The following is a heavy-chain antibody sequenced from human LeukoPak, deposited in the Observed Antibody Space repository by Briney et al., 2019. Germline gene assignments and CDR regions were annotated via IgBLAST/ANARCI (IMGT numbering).Heavy chain of an antibody. D-gene: IGHD1-26*01. CDR2: ISAYNGNT. CDR3: ARVSRDGIVGATTVDY. J-gene: IGHJ4*02. Sequence: GASVKVSCTASGYTFTDYYIHWVRQAPGQGLEWMGWISAYNGNTNYAQKLQGRVTMTTDTSTSTAYMELRSLRSDDTAVYYCARVSRDGIVGATTVDYWGQGTLVTVSS. CDR1: GYTFTDYY. V-gene: IGHV1-18*04.